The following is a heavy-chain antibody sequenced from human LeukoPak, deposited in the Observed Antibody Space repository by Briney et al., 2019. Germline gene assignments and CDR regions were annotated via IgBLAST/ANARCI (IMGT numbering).Heavy chain of an antibody. CDR2: IKQDGSEQ. D-gene: IGHD5-18*01. CDR1: GFTFSSYW. V-gene: IGHV3-7*05. J-gene: IGHJ5*01. Sequence: GGSLRLSCAASGFTFSSYWMSWVRQAPGKGLEWVANIKQDGSEQYYGDSVKGRFTISRDNAENLLYLQMNSLQSEDTAVYYCARDNLGSYDSWGQGTLVTVSS. CDR3: ARDNLGSYDS.